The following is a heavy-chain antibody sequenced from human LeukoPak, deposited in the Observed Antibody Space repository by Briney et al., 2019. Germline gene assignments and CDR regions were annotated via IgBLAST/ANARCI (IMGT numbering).Heavy chain of an antibody. D-gene: IGHD4-17*01. CDR2: INPGGTT. Sequence: SETLSLTCAVHGGSFSGYYWAWIRQPPGKGLEWIGEINPGGTTNYHPSLKRRVTISADTSKSQFSLELRPVTAADTAVFYCARAKSTVSTYFDSWGQGSLVTVSS. J-gene: IGHJ4*02. CDR3: ARAKSTVSTYFDS. CDR1: GGSFSGYY. V-gene: IGHV4-34*01.